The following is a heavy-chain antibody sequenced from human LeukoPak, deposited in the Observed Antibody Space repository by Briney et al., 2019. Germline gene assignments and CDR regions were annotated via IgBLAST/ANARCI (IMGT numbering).Heavy chain of an antibody. Sequence: PGGSLRLSCEAAGFTFSSYEMSWVRQAPGKGLEWVSYISSSGSTIYYADSVKGRFSISRDNAKNSLYLQMNSLRAEDTAVYYCAREHTYGHPGFDYWGQGTLVTVSS. CDR3: AREHTYGHPGFDY. CDR2: ISSSGSTI. J-gene: IGHJ4*02. D-gene: IGHD1-1*01. V-gene: IGHV3-48*03. CDR1: GFTFSSYE.